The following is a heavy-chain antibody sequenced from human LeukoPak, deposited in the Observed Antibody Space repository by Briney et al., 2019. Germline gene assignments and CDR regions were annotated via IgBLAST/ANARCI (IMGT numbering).Heavy chain of an antibody. D-gene: IGHD7-27*01. V-gene: IGHV4-39*01. Sequence: PSETLSLTCTVSGGSISSYYWGWIRQPPGKGLEWIGSIYYSGSTYYNPSLKSRVTISVDTSKNQFSLKLSSVTAADTAVYYCASVSQLTGTFDYWGQGTLVTVSS. CDR2: IYYSGST. CDR3: ASVSQLTGTFDY. CDR1: GGSISSYY. J-gene: IGHJ4*02.